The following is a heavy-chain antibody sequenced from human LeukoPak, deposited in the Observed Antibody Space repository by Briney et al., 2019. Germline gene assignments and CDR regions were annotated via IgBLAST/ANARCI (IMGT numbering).Heavy chain of an antibody. D-gene: IGHD3-22*01. CDR2: ISYDGSNK. V-gene: IGHV3-30*18. CDR1: GFTFSSYG. Sequence: GGSLGLSCAASGFTFSSYGMHWVRQAPGKGLEWVAVISYDGSNKYYADSVKGRFTISRDNSKNTLYLQMNSLRAEDTAVYYCAKDYYDSSGYYYQSDAFDIWGQGTMVTVSS. CDR3: AKDYYDSSGYYYQSDAFDI. J-gene: IGHJ3*02.